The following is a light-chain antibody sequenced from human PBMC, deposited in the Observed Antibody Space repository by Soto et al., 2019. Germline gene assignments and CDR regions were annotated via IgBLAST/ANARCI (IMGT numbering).Light chain of an antibody. V-gene: IGLV1-51*01. Sequence: QSVMTQPPSVSAAPGQKVTISCSGSSSNIGGNSVSWYQQLPGTALKLLIYDDNKRPSGIPDRFSGSKSGTSATLGITGFQTGDEADYYCGSWDSSLSAYVFGTGTKLTFL. CDR2: DDN. CDR1: SSNIGGNS. J-gene: IGLJ1*01. CDR3: GSWDSSLSAYV.